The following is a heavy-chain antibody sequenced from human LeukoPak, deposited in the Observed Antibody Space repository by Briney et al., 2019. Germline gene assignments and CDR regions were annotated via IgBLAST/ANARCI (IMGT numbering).Heavy chain of an antibody. V-gene: IGHV4-39*01. Sequence: SETLSLTCTVSGGSTSSSSYYWGWIRQPPGKGLEWIGSIYYSGSTYYNPSLKSRVTISVDTSKNQFSLKLSSVTAADTAVYYCARPYDFWSGYYIRYNWFDPWGQGTLVTVSS. J-gene: IGHJ5*02. CDR2: IYYSGST. D-gene: IGHD3-3*01. CDR1: GGSTSSSSYY. CDR3: ARPYDFWSGYYIRYNWFDP.